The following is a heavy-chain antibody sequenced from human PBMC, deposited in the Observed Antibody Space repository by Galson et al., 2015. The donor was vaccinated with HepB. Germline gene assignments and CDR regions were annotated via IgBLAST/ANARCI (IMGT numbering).Heavy chain of an antibody. CDR3: ARESVGGSGSYLEEYYFDY. V-gene: IGHV1-2*06. CDR1: GYTFTGYY. CDR2: INPNSGGT. Sequence: SVKVSCKASGYTFTGYYMHWVRQAPGQGLEWMGRINPNSGGTNYAQKFQGRVTMTRDTSISTAYMELSRLRSDGTAVYYCARESVGGSGSYLEEYYFDYWGQGTLVTVSS. J-gene: IGHJ4*02. D-gene: IGHD3-10*01.